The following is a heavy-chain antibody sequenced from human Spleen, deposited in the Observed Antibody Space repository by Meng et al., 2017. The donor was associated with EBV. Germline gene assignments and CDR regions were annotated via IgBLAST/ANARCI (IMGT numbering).Heavy chain of an antibody. J-gene: IGHJ4*02. CDR2: TNENGAIT. D-gene: IGHD1-14*01. Sequence: LVGSGGALFQPGGSVRLSCAAAGFTFSRYWMHWVRQAPGKGLEWVSRTNENGAITTYADSVKGRFTISRDNAKNTLYLQMNSLRAEDTAVYYCSRDLAGSDDYWGRGTLVTVSS. CDR1: GFTFSRYW. V-gene: IGHV3-74*03. CDR3: SRDLAGSDDY.